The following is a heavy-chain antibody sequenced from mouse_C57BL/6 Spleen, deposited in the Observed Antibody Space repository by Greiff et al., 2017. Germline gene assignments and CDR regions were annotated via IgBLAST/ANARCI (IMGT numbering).Heavy chain of an antibody. CDR3: ARAPGRGAMDY. V-gene: IGHV5-4*01. CDR2: ISDGGSYT. CDR1: GFTFSSYA. J-gene: IGHJ4*01. Sequence: EVQVVESGGGLVKPGGSLKLSCAASGFTFSSYAMSWVRQTPEKRLEWVATISDGGSYTYYPDNVKGRFTISRDNAKNNLYLQMSHLKSEDTAMYYCARAPGRGAMDYWGQGTSVTVSS. D-gene: IGHD3-3*01.